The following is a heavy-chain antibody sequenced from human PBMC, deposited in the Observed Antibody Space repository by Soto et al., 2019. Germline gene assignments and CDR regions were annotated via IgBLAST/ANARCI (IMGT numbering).Heavy chain of an antibody. CDR2: ITGSGDST. Sequence: FTFKSXXXXXVRQAPGKGLEWVSVITGSGDSTYYADSVKGRFTISRDNSKHXLYLQMNSLRAEDTAVYYCAKELRHXYNLAYFAHWGQGTXVTVSS. CDR1: FTFKSXX. D-gene: IGHD4-4*01. V-gene: IGHV3-23*01. CDR3: AKELRHXYNLAYFAH. J-gene: IGHJ4*02.